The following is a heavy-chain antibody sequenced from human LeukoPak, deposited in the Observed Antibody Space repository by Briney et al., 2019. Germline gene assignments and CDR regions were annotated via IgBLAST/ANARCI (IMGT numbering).Heavy chain of an antibody. J-gene: IGHJ5*02. Sequence: GGSLRLSCAASGFTFSSYSMTWVRQAPGKGLEWVSSISGSSTYIYYADSVKGRFTISRDDAKNSLYLQMNSLRAEDTAVYYCAKSACTGRSCYPLALNWFDPWGQGTLVTVSS. D-gene: IGHD2-15*01. CDR2: ISGSSTYI. CDR3: AKSACTGRSCYPLALNWFDP. CDR1: GFTFSSYS. V-gene: IGHV3-21*01.